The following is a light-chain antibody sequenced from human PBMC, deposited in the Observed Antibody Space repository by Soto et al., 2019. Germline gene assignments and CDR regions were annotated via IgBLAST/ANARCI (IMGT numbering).Light chain of an antibody. Sequence: QSVLTQPASVSGSPGQSITISCTGTSSDVGSYNLVSWFQHHPGKAPKLMIYEDNKRPSGVSNRFSGSKSGNTASLTISGLQAEDEADYYCCSYASSSTYVFGTGTKVTVL. CDR1: SSDVGSYNL. CDR3: CSYASSSTYV. V-gene: IGLV2-23*01. J-gene: IGLJ1*01. CDR2: EDN.